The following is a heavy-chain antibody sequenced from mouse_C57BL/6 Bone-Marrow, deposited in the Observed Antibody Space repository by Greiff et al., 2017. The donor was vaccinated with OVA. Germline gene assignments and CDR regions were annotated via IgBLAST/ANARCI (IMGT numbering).Heavy chain of an antibody. J-gene: IGHJ1*03. CDR2: INPNNGGT. Sequence: VQLQQSGPELVKPGASVKMSCKASGYTFTDYNMHWVKQSHGKSLEWIGYINPNNGGTSYNQKFKGKATLTVNKSSSTAYMELRSLTSEDSAVYYCARDYGSSPSYWYFDVWGTGTTVTVSS. CDR1: GYTFTDYN. V-gene: IGHV1-22*01. D-gene: IGHD1-1*01. CDR3: ARDYGSSPSYWYFDV.